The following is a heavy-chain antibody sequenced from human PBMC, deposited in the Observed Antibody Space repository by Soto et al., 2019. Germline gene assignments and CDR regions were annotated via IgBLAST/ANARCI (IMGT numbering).Heavy chain of an antibody. D-gene: IGHD6-13*01. CDR2: ISYDGSKK. CDR1: GFTFSSYG. V-gene: IGHV3-30*18. CDR3: AKDHAWRTLSSHVANHY. Sequence: QVQLVESGGGVVQPGRSLRLSCAASGFTFSSYGMHWVRQAPGKGLEWVAVISYDGSKKYYADSVKGRFTISRDNSKNTLYLQMNSLRAEDTAVYYCAKDHAWRTLSSHVANHYWGQGTLVTVSS. J-gene: IGHJ4*02.